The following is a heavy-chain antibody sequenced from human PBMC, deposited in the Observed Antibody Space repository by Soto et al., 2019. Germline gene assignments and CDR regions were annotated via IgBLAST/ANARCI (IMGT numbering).Heavy chain of an antibody. CDR1: GGSFSGYY. V-gene: IGHV4-34*01. CDR2: INHSGST. J-gene: IGHJ5*02. CDR3: ARGFVVVPAALNGRWFDP. Sequence: PSETLSLTCAVYGGSFSGYYWSWIRQPPGKGLEWIGEINHSGSTNYNPSLKSRVTISVDTSKNQFSLKLSSVTAADTAVYYCARGFVVVPAALNGRWFDPWGKGTLVTVPS. D-gene: IGHD2-2*01.